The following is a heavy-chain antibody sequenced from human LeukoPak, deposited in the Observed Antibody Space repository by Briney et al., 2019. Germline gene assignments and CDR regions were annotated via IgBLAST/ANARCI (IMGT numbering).Heavy chain of an antibody. CDR3: ARWNYSTPPGYYYYGMDV. J-gene: IGHJ6*02. D-gene: IGHD1-7*01. Sequence: PSETLPLTCTVSGGSISSYYWSWIRQPPGKGLQWIGYIYYSGSTNYNPSLKSRVTISVDRSKNQFSLELSSVTTADTAVYYCARWNYSTPPGYYYYGMDVWGQGTTVTVSS. CDR2: IYYSGST. V-gene: IGHV4-59*01. CDR1: GGSISSYY.